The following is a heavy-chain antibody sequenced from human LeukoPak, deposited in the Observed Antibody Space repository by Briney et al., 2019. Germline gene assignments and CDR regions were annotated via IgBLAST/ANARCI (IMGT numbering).Heavy chain of an antibody. V-gene: IGHV4-59*11. D-gene: IGHD3-10*01. CDR1: GGSINNHY. Sequence: SETLSLTCTVSGGSINNHYWSWIRQPPGMGLEWVGYIYFTGTTNYNPSLKSRVTISLDRSKNQFSLKLSSVTATDTAIYYCARGGGSPRNWGQGTLVTVSS. CDR3: ARGGGSPRN. J-gene: IGHJ4*02. CDR2: IYFTGTT.